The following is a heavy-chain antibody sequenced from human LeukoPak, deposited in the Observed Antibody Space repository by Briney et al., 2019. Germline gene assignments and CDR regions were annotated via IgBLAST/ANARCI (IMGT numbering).Heavy chain of an antibody. CDR3: ARMEMDPAMVTNYFDY. D-gene: IGHD5-18*01. CDR2: IHPSGGGT. J-gene: IGHJ4*02. Sequence: GASVKVSCKASGYTFTSNYMHWVRQAPGQGLEWMGVIHPSGGGTNQAPKFQGRVTMTRDTSTATVFMELSSLTSEDTATYYCARMEMDPAMVTNYFDYWGQGTLVTASS. V-gene: IGHV1-46*01. CDR1: GYTFTSNY.